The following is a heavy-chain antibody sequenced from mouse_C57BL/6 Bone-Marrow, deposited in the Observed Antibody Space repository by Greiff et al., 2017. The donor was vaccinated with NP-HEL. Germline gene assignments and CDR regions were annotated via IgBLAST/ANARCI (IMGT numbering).Heavy chain of an antibody. J-gene: IGHJ3*01. CDR3: ARRGTSRFAY. D-gene: IGHD5-1*01. Sequence: DVMLVESGGDLVKPGGSLKLSCAASGFTFSSYGMSWVRQTPDKRLEWVATISSGGSYTYYPDSVKGRFTISRDNANSTRYLQMSSLKSEDTAMYYCARRGTSRFAYWGQGTLVTVSA. CDR2: ISSGGSYT. CDR1: GFTFSSYG. V-gene: IGHV5-6*02.